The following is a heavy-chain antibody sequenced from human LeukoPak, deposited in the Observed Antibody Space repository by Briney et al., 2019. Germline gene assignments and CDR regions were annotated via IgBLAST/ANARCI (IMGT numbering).Heavy chain of an antibody. CDR3: ARDVEEYCSSTSCYIVDY. Sequence: ASVKVSCKASGYTFTGYYMHWVRQAPEQGLEWMGWINPNSGGTNYAQKFQGRVTMTRDTSISTAYMELSRLRSDDTAVYYCARDVEEYCSSTSCYIVDYWGQGTLVTVSS. CDR1: GYTFTGYY. CDR2: INPNSGGT. D-gene: IGHD2-2*01. J-gene: IGHJ4*02. V-gene: IGHV1-2*02.